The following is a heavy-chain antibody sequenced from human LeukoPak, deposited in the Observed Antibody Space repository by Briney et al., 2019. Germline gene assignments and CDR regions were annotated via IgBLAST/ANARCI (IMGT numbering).Heavy chain of an antibody. CDR3: ARGRLLTTVTTSSAFGI. J-gene: IGHJ3*02. Sequence: SETLSLTCAVYGGSFSGYYWSWIRQPPGKGLEWIGEINHSGSTNYNPSLKSRVTISVDTSKNQFSLKLSSVTAADTAVYYCARGRLLTTVTTSSAFGIWGQGTMVTVSS. V-gene: IGHV4-34*01. D-gene: IGHD4-17*01. CDR1: GGSFSGYY. CDR2: INHSGST.